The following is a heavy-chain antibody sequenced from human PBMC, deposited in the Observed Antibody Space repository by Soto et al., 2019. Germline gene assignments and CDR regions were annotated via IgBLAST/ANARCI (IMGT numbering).Heavy chain of an antibody. D-gene: IGHD5-12*01. CDR3: ARDRGLRRTRGYYGMDV. V-gene: IGHV1-69*13. CDR1: GGTFSSYA. Sequence: SVKVSCKASGGTFSSYAISWVRQAPGQGLEWMGGIIPIFGTANYAQKFQGRVTITADESTSTAYMELSSLRSEDTAVYYCARDRGLRRTRGYYGMDVWGQGTTVTVSS. CDR2: IIPIFGTA. J-gene: IGHJ6*02.